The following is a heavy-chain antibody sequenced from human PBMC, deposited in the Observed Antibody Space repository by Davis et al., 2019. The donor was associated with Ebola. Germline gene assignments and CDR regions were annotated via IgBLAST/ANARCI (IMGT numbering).Heavy chain of an antibody. J-gene: IGHJ4*02. V-gene: IGHV3-9*03. CDR3: AKDATSHDYYDSSSYFEY. CDR2: ISWNSGNI. CDR1: GFTFEDYA. Sequence: GGSLRLSCTASGFTFEDYAMHWVRQVPGKGLEWVSGISWNSGNIDYAESVKGRFAISRDNAKSSLYLQMSRLRAEDMALYYCAKDATSHDYYDSSSYFEYWGQGTLVTVSS. D-gene: IGHD3-22*01.